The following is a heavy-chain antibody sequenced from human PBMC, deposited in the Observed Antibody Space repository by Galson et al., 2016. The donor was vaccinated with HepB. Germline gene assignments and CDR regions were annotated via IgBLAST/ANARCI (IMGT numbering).Heavy chain of an antibody. CDR2: IHAYNGNT. CDR1: GYTFTDHA. J-gene: IGHJ5*02. V-gene: IGHV1-3*01. Sequence: SVKVSCKASGYTFTDHAMHWVRQAPGQRLEWMGWIHAYNGNTKYSQKFQGRVTFTRDRSANTAYMELTRLRSEDTALYYCARQHVLLTDAERWDWFDPWGQVTLVTVSS. D-gene: IGHD2-15*01. CDR3: ARQHVLLTDAERWDWFDP.